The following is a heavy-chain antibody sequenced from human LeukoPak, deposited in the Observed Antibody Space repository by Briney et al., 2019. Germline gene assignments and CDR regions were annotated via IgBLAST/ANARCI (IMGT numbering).Heavy chain of an antibody. D-gene: IGHD2-2*02. CDR3: ARVICSSTSCYRGADY. CDR2: NNPNSGGT. J-gene: IGHJ4*02. Sequence: GASVKVSCKASGYTFTGYYMHWVRQAPGQGLEWMGWNNPNSGGTNYAQKFQGRVTMTRDTSISTAYMELSRLRSDDTAVYYCARVICSSTSCYRGADYWGQGTLVTVSS. CDR1: GYTFTGYY. V-gene: IGHV1-2*02.